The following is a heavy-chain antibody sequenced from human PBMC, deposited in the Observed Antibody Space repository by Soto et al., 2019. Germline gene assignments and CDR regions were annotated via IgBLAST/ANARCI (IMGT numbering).Heavy chain of an antibody. V-gene: IGHV3-53*01. CDR3: VRASETSISWALDD. D-gene: IGHD6-13*01. CDR2: LSTTGFT. J-gene: IGHJ4*02. CDR1: GFNVSSDY. Sequence: EVQLVESGGGLIQPGGSLRLSCVASGFNVSSDYMNWVRQAPGKGLEWVSVLSTTGFTSYANSVKGRFTISSDSSKNTLDLQMNSLRVDDTAVYYCVRASETSISWALDDWGPGVLVTVSS.